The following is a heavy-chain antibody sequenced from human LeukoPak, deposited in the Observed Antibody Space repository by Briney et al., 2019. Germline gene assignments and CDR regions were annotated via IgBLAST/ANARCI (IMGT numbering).Heavy chain of an antibody. V-gene: IGHV3-7*01. CDR3: ARGYYNYYDSSGGYFDP. D-gene: IGHD3-22*01. CDR2: IKQDGSEK. CDR1: GFTFSSYW. J-gene: IGHJ2*01. Sequence: GGSLRLSCAASGFTFSSYWMSWVRQAPGKGLEWVANIKQDGSEKYYVDSVKGRFTISRDNAKNSLYLQMNSLRAEDTAVYYCARGYYNYYDSSGGYFDPWGRGTLVTVSS.